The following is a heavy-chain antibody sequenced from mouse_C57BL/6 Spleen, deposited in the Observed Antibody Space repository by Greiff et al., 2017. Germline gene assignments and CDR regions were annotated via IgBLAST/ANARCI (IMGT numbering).Heavy chain of an antibody. Sequence: EVQGVESGAEPVRPGASVKLSCTASGFNIKDDYMHWVKQRPEQGLEWIGWIDPENGDTEYASKFQGKATITADTSSNTAYLQLSSLTSEDTAVYYCTTGFAYWGQGTLVTVSA. CDR2: IDPENGDT. CDR3: TTGFAY. CDR1: GFNIKDDY. V-gene: IGHV14-4*01. J-gene: IGHJ3*01.